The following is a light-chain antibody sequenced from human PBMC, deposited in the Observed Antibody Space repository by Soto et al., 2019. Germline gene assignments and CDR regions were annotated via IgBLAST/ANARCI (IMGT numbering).Light chain of an antibody. J-gene: IGKJ1*01. CDR3: QQYNSYPRT. CDR1: QSISRW. V-gene: IGKV1-5*01. Sequence: DIQMTQSPSTLAASVGDRLAISCLASQSISRWLAWYPQTTGKAPKIMIYDAYSLESGVPSRLSGSGSGTEFTLTISSLQPDDVATDDGQQYNSYPRTFGQGTKVDIK. CDR2: DAY.